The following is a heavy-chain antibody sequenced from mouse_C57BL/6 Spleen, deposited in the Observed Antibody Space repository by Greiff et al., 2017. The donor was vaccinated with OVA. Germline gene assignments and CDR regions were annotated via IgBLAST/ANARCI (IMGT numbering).Heavy chain of an antibody. CDR1: GYTFTDYE. Sequence: QVQLQQSGAELVRPGASVTLSCKASGYTFTDYEMHWVKQTPVHGLEWIGAIDPETGGTAYNQKFKGKAILTADKSSSTAYMELRSLTSEDSAVYYCTREKDYYGSRGYFDVGGTGTTVTVSS. CDR2: IDPETGGT. V-gene: IGHV1-15*01. CDR3: TREKDYYGSRGYFDV. D-gene: IGHD1-1*01. J-gene: IGHJ1*03.